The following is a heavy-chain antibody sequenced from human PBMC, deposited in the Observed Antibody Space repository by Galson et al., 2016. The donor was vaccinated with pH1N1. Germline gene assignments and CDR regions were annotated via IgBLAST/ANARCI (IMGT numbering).Heavy chain of an antibody. CDR3: ARQNDYGDYRGDAFDI. CDR2: IHLGGSHI. J-gene: IGHJ3*02. V-gene: IGHV5-51*01. CDR1: GYRFSSSW. Sequence: QSGAEVKKPGESLKISCKGSGYRFSSSWIGWVRQMPGKGLEWMGIIHLGGSHIRYSPSLQGQVTISADKSINIVSLQWSSLKASDTAMYYCARQNDYGDYRGDAFDIWGPGTTVTVSS. D-gene: IGHD4-17*01.